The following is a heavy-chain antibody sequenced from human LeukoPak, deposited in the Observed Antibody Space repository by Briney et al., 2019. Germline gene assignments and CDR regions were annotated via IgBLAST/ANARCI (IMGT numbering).Heavy chain of an antibody. CDR3: ARVSSSGRGGEY. V-gene: IGHV3-53*01. D-gene: IGHD6-19*01. CDR2: IYSGGST. Sequence: PGGSLRLSCAASEFSVGSNYMTWVRQAPGKGLEWVSVIYSGGSTYYADSVKGRFTISRDNSKNTLYLQMNSLRAEDTAVYYCARVSSSGRGGEYWGQGTLVTVSS. CDR1: EFSVGSNY. J-gene: IGHJ4*02.